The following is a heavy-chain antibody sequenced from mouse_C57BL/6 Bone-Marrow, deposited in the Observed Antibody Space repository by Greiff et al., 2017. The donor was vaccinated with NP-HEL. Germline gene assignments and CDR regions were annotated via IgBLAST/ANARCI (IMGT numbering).Heavy chain of an antibody. J-gene: IGHJ4*01. CDR1: GYTFTDYN. V-gene: IGHV1-18*01. Sequence: EVQLVESGPELVKPGASVKIPCKASGYTFTDYNMDWVKQSHGKSLEWIGDINPNNGGTIYNQKFKGKATLTVDKSSSTAYMELRSLTSEDTAVYYCARGALDYYAMDYWGQGTSVTVSS. CDR2: INPNNGGT. CDR3: ARGALDYYAMDY.